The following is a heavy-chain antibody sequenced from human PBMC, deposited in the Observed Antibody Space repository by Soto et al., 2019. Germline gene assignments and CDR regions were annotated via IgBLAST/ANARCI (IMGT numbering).Heavy chain of an antibody. CDR3: ARGLGGYCSGGSCYSPYFDY. V-gene: IGHV3-53*04. CDR2: IYSGGST. CDR1: GFTVSSNY. J-gene: IGHJ4*02. D-gene: IGHD2-15*01. Sequence: EVQLEESGGGLVQPGGSLRLSCAASGFTVSSNYMSWVRQAPGKGLEWVSVIYSGGSTYYADSVKGRFTISRHNSKNTLYLQMNSLRAEDTAVYYCARGLGGYCSGGSCYSPYFDYWGQGTLVTVSS.